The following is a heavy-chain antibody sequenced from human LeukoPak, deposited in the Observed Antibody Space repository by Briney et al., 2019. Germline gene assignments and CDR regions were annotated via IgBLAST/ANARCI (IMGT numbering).Heavy chain of an antibody. Sequence: PGASLRLSCAAPGFTFSSYAMSWVRQAPGKGLEWVSAISGSGGSTYYADSVKGRFTISRDNSKNTLYLQMNSLRAEDTAVYYCAKDCNDFWSGYYGYWGQGTLVTVSS. D-gene: IGHD3-3*01. J-gene: IGHJ4*02. V-gene: IGHV3-23*01. CDR2: ISGSGGST. CDR1: GFTFSSYA. CDR3: AKDCNDFWSGYYGY.